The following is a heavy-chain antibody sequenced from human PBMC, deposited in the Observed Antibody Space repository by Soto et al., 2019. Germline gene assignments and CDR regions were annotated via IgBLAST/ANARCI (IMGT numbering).Heavy chain of an antibody. V-gene: IGHV2-5*01. Sequence: QITLKESGPTLVKPTQTLTLTCTFSGFSLSTSGVGVGWIRQPPGKALEWLALIYWNDDKRYSPSLKSRLTITKETSKNQVVLTMTNMDPVDTATYYCAHRLRAYSSSWYYFDYWGQGTLVTVSS. CDR1: GFSLSTSGVG. CDR3: AHRLRAYSSSWYYFDY. D-gene: IGHD6-13*01. CDR2: IYWNDDK. J-gene: IGHJ4*02.